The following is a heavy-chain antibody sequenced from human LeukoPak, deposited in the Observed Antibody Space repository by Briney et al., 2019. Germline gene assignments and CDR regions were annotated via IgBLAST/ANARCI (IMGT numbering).Heavy chain of an antibody. D-gene: IGHD3-9*01. Sequence: SVKVSCKASGGTFSSYAISWVRQAPGQGLEWMGGIIPIFGTANYAQKFQGRVTMTRDMSTSTVYMELSSLRSEDTAVYYCARVGAFDWDYYYYYMDVWGKGTTVTVSS. J-gene: IGHJ6*03. V-gene: IGHV1-69*05. CDR2: IIPIFGTA. CDR1: GGTFSSYA. CDR3: ARVGAFDWDYYYYYMDV.